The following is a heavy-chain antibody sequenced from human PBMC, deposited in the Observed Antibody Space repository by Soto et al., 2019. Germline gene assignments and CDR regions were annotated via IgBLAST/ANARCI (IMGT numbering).Heavy chain of an antibody. Sequence: SETLSLTCTVSGGSIISYYWSWIRQPPGKGLEWIGYIYYSGSTNYNPSLKSRVTISVDTSKNQFSLKLSSVTAADTAVYYCARYGSSTSNDAFDIWGQGTMVTVSS. CDR2: IYYSGST. CDR3: ARYGSSTSNDAFDI. D-gene: IGHD2-2*01. CDR1: GGSIISYY. V-gene: IGHV4-59*08. J-gene: IGHJ3*02.